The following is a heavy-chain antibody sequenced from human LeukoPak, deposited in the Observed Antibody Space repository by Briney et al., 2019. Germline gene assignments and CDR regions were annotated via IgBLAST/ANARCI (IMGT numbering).Heavy chain of an antibody. CDR1: GDSVSSNSVT. J-gene: IGHJ5*02. Sequence: KPSQTLSLTCAISGDSVSSNSVTWNWIRQSPSRGLEWLGRTHYRSTWYNDYAVSVRGRITVNPDTSKNQFSLHLNSVTPEDTAVYYCARRLTQYDCFDPWGQGILVTVSS. V-gene: IGHV6-1*01. D-gene: IGHD2-2*01. CDR2: THYRSTWYN. CDR3: ARRLTQYDCFDP.